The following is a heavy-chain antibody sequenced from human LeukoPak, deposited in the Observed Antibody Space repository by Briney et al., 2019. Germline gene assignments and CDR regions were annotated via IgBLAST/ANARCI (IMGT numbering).Heavy chain of an antibody. CDR3: ARDRSGDSTAYYTDY. V-gene: IGHV3-66*01. J-gene: IGHJ4*02. CDR2: IYSGGST. D-gene: IGHD3-22*01. Sequence: GGSLRLSCAASGFTVSSTYMTWVRQALGKGLEWVSLIYSGGSTIYSDSVKGRFTISRDDSKNTVYLHMNSLRAEDTAVYYCARDRSGDSTAYYTDYWGQGTLVTVSS. CDR1: GFTVSSTY.